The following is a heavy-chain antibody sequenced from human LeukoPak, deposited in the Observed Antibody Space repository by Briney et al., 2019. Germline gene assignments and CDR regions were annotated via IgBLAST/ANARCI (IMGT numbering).Heavy chain of an antibody. Sequence: AASVKVSCKVSGYTLTELSMHWVRQAPGKGLEWMGGFDPEDGETIYAQKFQGRVTITADESTNTAYMELSSLRSDDTALYYCAISAYTGGVFDNWGQGTLVTVSS. CDR2: FDPEDGET. V-gene: IGHV1-24*01. CDR3: AISAYTGGVFDN. CDR1: GYTLTELS. D-gene: IGHD2-8*02. J-gene: IGHJ4*02.